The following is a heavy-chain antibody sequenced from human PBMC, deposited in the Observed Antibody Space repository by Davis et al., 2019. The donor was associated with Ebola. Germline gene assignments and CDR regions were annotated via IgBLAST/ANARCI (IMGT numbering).Heavy chain of an antibody. CDR1: GFTFSDYY. D-gene: IGHD1-26*01. V-gene: IGHV3-23*01. CDR2: ISGSGGST. Sequence: GESLKISCAASGFTFSDYYMSWLRQAPGKGLEWVSAISGSGGSTYYADSVKGRFTISRDNSKNTLYLQMNSLRAEDTAVYYCAKRVGATTDYYYYYGMDVWGQGTTVTVSS. CDR3: AKRVGATTDYYYYYGMDV. J-gene: IGHJ6*02.